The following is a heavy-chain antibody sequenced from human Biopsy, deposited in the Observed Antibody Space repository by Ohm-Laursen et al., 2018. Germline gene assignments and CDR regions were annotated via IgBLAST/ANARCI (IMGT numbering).Heavy chain of an antibody. J-gene: IGHJ2*01. CDR1: GGSIGGGEYY. Sequence: TLSLTCSVSGGSIGGGEYYWHWIRQHPGKGLEWIGLISYSGTTFYNPSLESLLTISIDTSKNHFSLNLRSVTAADTAVYYCARGVPHYDGSGFPLAGYWYFDLWGRGTLVTVSS. V-gene: IGHV4-31*01. CDR2: ISYSGTT. D-gene: IGHD3-22*01. CDR3: ARGVPHYDGSGFPLAGYWYFDL.